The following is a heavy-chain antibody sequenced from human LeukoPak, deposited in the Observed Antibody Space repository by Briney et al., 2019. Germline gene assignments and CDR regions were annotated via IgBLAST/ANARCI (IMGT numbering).Heavy chain of an antibody. CDR2: IYPGDSDT. Sequence: GESLKISCKTSGYSFTSSWIGWVRQMPGKGLEWMGIIYPGDSDTRYSPSFQGHVTISADKSISTAYLQWSSLRASDTAIYYCAKAGDGGNSGGYYFDYWGQGTLVTVSS. CDR3: AKAGDGGNSGGYYFDY. J-gene: IGHJ4*02. CDR1: GYSFTSSW. D-gene: IGHD2-21*02. V-gene: IGHV5-51*01.